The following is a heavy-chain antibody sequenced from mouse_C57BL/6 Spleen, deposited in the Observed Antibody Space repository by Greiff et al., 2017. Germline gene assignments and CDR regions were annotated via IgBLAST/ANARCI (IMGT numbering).Heavy chain of an antibody. CDR3: ARCGRDYGWYFDV. D-gene: IGHD2-4*01. V-gene: IGHV1-82*01. J-gene: IGHJ1*03. Sequence: VQLQQSGPELVKPGASVKISCKASGYAFSSSWMNWVKQRPGKGLEWIGRIYPGDGDTNYNGKFKGKATLTADKSSSTAYMQLSILTSEDSAVYFCARCGRDYGWYFDVWGTGTTVTVSS. CDR1: GYAFSSSW. CDR2: IYPGDGDT.